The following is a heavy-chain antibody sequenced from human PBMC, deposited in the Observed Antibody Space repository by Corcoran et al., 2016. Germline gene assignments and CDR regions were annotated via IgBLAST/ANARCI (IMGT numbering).Heavy chain of an antibody. Sequence: QVQLVQSGAEVKKPGASVKVSCKASGYTFTGYYMHWVRQAPGQGLEWMGWINPNSGGTNYAQKFQGRVTMTRDTSISTAYMELGRLRSDDTAVYYCARDPSPPRPLYDFWSYYYYGMDVWGQGTTVTVSS. CDR1: GYTFTGYY. D-gene: IGHD3-3*01. CDR2: INPNSGGT. J-gene: IGHJ6*02. CDR3: ARDPSPPRPLYDFWSYYYYGMDV. V-gene: IGHV1-2*02.